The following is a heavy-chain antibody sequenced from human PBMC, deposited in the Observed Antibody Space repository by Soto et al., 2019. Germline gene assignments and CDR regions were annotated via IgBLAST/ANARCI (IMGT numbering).Heavy chain of an antibody. D-gene: IGHD2-21*01. J-gene: IGHJ4*02. V-gene: IGHV4-30-2*01. CDR3: ARGNVVAIDY. CDR1: GGSISSGGYS. Sequence: SETLSLTCAVSGGSISSGGYSWSWIRQPPGKSLEWIGYIYHSGSTYYNPSLKSRVTISVDRSKNQFSLKLSSVTAADTAVYYCARGNVVAIDYWGQGTLVTVSS. CDR2: IYHSGST.